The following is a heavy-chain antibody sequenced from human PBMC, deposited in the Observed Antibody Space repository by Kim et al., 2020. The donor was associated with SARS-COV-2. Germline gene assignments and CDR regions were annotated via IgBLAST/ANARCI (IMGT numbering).Heavy chain of an antibody. J-gene: IGHJ4*02. CDR1: GFTFSDYG. CDR2: ISYDGTKT. Sequence: GGSLRLSCAASGFTFSDYGIHWVRQAPGKGLEWVAVISYDGTKTYYADSVKGRFTISRDNFENTLYLQMNSLRGEDTAVYYCAKDVGVHTSGWSAHFDYWGQGTLVTVSS. D-gene: IGHD6-19*01. V-gene: IGHV3-30*18. CDR3: AKDVGVHTSGWSAHFDY.